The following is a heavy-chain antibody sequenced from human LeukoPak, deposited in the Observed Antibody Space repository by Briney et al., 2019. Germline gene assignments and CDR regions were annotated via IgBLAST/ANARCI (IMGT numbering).Heavy chain of an antibody. CDR1: GDSIRSYY. Sequence: SETLSLTCTVSGDSIRSYYWSWIRQPPGKGLEWIGHIDDSGSANRHPSLRSRVTISVDTSKDQFSLKLSSVTAADTAVYFCVRDRAYGSGKNWFDPWGQGTQVTVSS. J-gene: IGHJ5*02. CDR3: VRDRAYGSGKNWFDP. D-gene: IGHD3-10*01. CDR2: IDDSGSA. V-gene: IGHV4-59*01.